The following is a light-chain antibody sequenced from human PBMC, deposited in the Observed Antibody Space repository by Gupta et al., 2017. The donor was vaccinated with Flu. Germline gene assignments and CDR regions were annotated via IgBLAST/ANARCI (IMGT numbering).Light chain of an antibody. Sequence: ERATLSGRASQSISDFVAWYQQKPGQAPRLLIFDTSNRATGIPARFSGSGSGTDFTLTISSLEPEDFAVYYCQQRTNWPPLAFGGGTKVEIK. J-gene: IGKJ4*01. CDR3: QQRTNWPPLA. V-gene: IGKV3-11*01. CDR2: DTS. CDR1: QSISDF.